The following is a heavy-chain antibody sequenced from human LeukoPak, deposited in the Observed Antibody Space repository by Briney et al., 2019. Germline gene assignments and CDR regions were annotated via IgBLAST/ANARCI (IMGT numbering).Heavy chain of an antibody. CDR1: GFTFSSYG. J-gene: IGHJ4*02. D-gene: IGHD5-12*01. CDR3: ARERGDYYFDY. Sequence: TGGSLRLSCAASGFTFSSYGMHWVRQAPGKGLEWVAVISYDGSNKYYADSVKGRFTISRDNSKNTLYLQMNSLRAEDTAVYYCARERGDYYFDYWGQGTLVTVSS. V-gene: IGHV3-30*03. CDR2: ISYDGSNK.